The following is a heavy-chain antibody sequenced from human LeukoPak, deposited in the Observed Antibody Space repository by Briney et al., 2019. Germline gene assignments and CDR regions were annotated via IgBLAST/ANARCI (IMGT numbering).Heavy chain of an antibody. CDR1: GGSISSYY. J-gene: IGHJ5*02. D-gene: IGHD4-17*01. Sequence: PSETLSLTCTVSGGSISSYYWSWIRQPPGKGLEWIGYIYYSGSTNYNPSLKSRVTISVDTSKNQFSLKLSSVTAADTAVYYCARENYGDYVYNWFDPWGQGTLVTVSS. CDR2: IYYSGST. CDR3: ARENYGDYVYNWFDP. V-gene: IGHV4-59*01.